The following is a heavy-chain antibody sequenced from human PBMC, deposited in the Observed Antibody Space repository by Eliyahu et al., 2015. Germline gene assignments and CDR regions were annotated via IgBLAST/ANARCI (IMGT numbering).Heavy chain of an antibody. CDR3: ARFIDCSGGNCYLPPHYFGMDV. J-gene: IGHJ6*02. CDR1: GYTFSSYG. CDR2: ISAYNGNT. Sequence: QVQLVQSGAEVKKPGASVKVSCKASGYTFSSYGIXWVRXAPGQGPEWMGWISAYNGNTHYAQKLQGRATMTRDPSTSTAYMELWSLTSDDTAVYYCARFIDCSGGNCYLPPHYFGMDVWGQGTTVTVSS. D-gene: IGHD2-15*01. V-gene: IGHV1-18*01.